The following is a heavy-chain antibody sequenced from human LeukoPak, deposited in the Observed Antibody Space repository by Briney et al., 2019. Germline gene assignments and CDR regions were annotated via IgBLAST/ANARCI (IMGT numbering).Heavy chain of an antibody. CDR2: IYYSGST. Sequence: PPQTLSLTCTVSGGSISSGDYYWSWIRQPPGKGLELIGHIYYSGSTYYNPSLKSRVTISVDTSKNQFSLKLSSVTAADTAVYYCARGGSSRFPFLDYWGQGTLVTVSS. CDR3: ARGGSSRFPFLDY. J-gene: IGHJ4*02. CDR1: GGSISSGDYY. V-gene: IGHV4-30-4*08. D-gene: IGHD6-13*01.